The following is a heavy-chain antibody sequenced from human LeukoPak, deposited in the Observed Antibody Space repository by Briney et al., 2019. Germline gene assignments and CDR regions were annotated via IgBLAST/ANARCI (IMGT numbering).Heavy chain of an antibody. CDR1: GFTFNNFG. D-gene: IGHD3-10*01. J-gene: IGHJ4*02. CDR3: AKDRAGLLWFGEPEFDY. Sequence: GGSLRLSCEASGFTFNNFGMHWVRQAPGKGLEWVAVISYDGSNKYYADSVKGRFTISRDNSKNTLYLQMNSLRAEDTAVYYCAKDRAGLLWFGEPEFDYWGQGTLVTVSS. V-gene: IGHV3-30*18. CDR2: ISYDGSNK.